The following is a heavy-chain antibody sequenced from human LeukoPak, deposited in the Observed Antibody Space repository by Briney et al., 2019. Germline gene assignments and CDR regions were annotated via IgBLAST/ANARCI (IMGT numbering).Heavy chain of an antibody. CDR1: GYTFSSYG. D-gene: IGHD4-11*01. J-gene: IGHJ5*02. Sequence: ASVKVSCKASGYTFSSYGISWVRQAPGQGLEWMGWISDYNGNTNYAQKLQGRVTMTTDTSTSTAYMELRSLRSDDTAVYYCARDLYRDSLPVSWFDPWGQGTLVTVSS. V-gene: IGHV1-18*01. CDR3: ARDLYRDSLPVSWFDP. CDR2: ISDYNGNT.